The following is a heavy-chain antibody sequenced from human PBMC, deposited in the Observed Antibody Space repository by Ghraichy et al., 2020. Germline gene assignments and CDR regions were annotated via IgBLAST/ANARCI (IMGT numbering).Heavy chain of an antibody. J-gene: IGHJ4*02. D-gene: IGHD3-22*01. V-gene: IGHV4-39*01. CDR3: ARLDGYYYDSGGFSYY. Sequence: SETLSLTCTVSGGSISSSSYYWGWIRQPPGKGLEWIGSIYYSGNTYYNPSLKSRVTISIDTSKNQFSLKLSSVTAADTAVYYCARLDGYYYDSGGFSYYWGQGALVTVSS. CDR2: IYYSGNT. CDR1: GGSISSSSYY.